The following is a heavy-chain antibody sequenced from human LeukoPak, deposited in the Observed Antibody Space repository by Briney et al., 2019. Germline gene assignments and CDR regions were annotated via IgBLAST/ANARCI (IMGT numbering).Heavy chain of an antibody. Sequence: ASVKVSCKASGYTFTGYYMHWVRQAPGQGLEWMGWINPNSGGTNYAQKFQGRVTMTRDTSISTAYMELSRLRSDDTAVYYCARDLSILGIRNRFDPWGQGTLVTVSS. CDR2: INPNSGGT. CDR1: GYTFTGYY. V-gene: IGHV1-2*02. CDR3: ARDLSILGIRNRFDP. D-gene: IGHD2-21*01. J-gene: IGHJ5*02.